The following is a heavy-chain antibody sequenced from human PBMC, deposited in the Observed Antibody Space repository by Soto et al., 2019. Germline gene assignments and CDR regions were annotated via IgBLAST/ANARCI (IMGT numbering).Heavy chain of an antibody. CDR3: SRDPHDGGSPM. CDR2: SRNKANSYTT. CDR1: GFTFSDHY. V-gene: IGHV3-72*01. J-gene: IGHJ4*02. D-gene: IGHD4-17*01. Sequence: EVHLVESGGGLVQPGGSLRLSCAASGFTFSDHYMDWVRQAPGKGLEWVGRSRNKANSYTTEYAASVRGRFSISGDDSEHAVDLHMTSLRTEATAVSFCSRDPHDGGSPMRGQGTLVTVS.